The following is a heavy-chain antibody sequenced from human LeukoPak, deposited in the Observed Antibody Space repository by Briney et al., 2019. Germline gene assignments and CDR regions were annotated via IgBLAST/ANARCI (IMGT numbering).Heavy chain of an antibody. Sequence: GGSLRLSCAASEFTFNGYWMNWVRQAPGKGPEWVANINQDGSEKHYVDSVKGRFTISRDNAKNSLFLQMNSLRVEDTAVFYCARDGFAGAADYWGQGTLVTVSS. D-gene: IGHD6-13*01. CDR3: ARDGFAGAADY. CDR1: EFTFNGYW. V-gene: IGHV3-7*01. J-gene: IGHJ4*02. CDR2: INQDGSEK.